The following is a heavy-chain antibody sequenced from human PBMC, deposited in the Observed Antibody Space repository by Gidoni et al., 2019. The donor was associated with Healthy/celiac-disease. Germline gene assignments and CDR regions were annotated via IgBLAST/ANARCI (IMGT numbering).Heavy chain of an antibody. CDR2: ISGSGGST. V-gene: IGHV3-23*01. J-gene: IGHJ4*02. Sequence: EVQLLESGGGLVQPGGSLRLPCAASGLTFSSYAMSLVRQAPGKGLEWVSAISGSGGSTYYADSVKGRFTISRDNSKNTLYLQMNSLRAEDTAVYYCAKARFEEWGGDGEEWPASFDYWGQGTLVTVSS. CDR3: AKARFEEWGGDGEEWPASFDY. CDR1: GLTFSSYA. D-gene: IGHD3-10*01.